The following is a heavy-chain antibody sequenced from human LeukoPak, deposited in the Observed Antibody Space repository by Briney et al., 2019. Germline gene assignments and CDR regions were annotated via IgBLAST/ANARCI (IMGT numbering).Heavy chain of an antibody. D-gene: IGHD5-24*01. J-gene: IGHJ4*02. V-gene: IGHV4-39*07. CDR3: ARNRDGYNSFDY. Sequence: ESSETLSLTCTVSGGSISSSSYYWGWIRQPPGKGLEWIGSIYYSGSTYYNPSLKSRVTISVDTSKNQFSLKLNSVTAADTAVYYCARNRDGYNSFDYWGQGTLVTVSS. CDR2: IYYSGST. CDR1: GGSISSSSYY.